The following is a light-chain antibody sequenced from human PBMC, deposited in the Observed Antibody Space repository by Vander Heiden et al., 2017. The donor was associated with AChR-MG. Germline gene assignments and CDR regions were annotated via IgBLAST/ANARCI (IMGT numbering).Light chain of an antibody. CDR2: DDS. Sequence: SYILTQPPSVSVAPGQTARITCGGEKIGSKSVHWYQQKPGQAPVLVVYDDSDRPSGIPERFSGSNSRNTATLTISRVEAGDEADYYCQVWDGRGDPYVFGTGTKVTVL. CDR3: QVWDGRGDPYV. V-gene: IGLV3-21*02. J-gene: IGLJ1*01. CDR1: KIGSKS.